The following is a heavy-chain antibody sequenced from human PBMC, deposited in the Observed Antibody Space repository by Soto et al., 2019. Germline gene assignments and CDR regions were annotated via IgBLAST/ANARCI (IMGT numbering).Heavy chain of an antibody. J-gene: IGHJ4*02. CDR3: AKEIFAAAYAATSAFEL. V-gene: IGHV3-66*01. CDR1: GFTVSSNY. D-gene: IGHD2-8*01. Sequence: LRLSCAASGFTVSSNYMSWVRQAPGKGLEWVSVIYSGGSTYYADSVKGSFTISRDNSKNTLYLHMNSLRAEDTGRYFCAKEIFAAAYAATSAFELWGQGTLVTVSS. CDR2: IYSGGST.